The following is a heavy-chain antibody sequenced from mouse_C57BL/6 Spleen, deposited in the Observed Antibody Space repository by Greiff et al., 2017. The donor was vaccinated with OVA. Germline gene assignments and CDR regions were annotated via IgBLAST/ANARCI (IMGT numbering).Heavy chain of an antibody. CDR3: ARSNYYGSSYGYWYFDV. D-gene: IGHD1-1*01. CDR2: IDPSDSYT. Sequence: VQLQQPGAELVMPGASVKLSCKASGYTFTSYWMHWVKQRPGQGLEWIGEIDPSDSYTNYNQKFKGKSTLTVDKSSSTAYMQLSSLTSEDSAVYYCARSNYYGSSYGYWYFDVWGTGTTVTVSS. J-gene: IGHJ1*03. V-gene: IGHV1-69*01. CDR1: GYTFTSYW.